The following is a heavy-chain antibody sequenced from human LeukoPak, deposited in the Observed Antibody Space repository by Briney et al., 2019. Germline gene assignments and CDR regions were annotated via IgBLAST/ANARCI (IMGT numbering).Heavy chain of an antibody. Sequence: SETLSLTCTVSGGSISSSSYYWGWIRQPPGKGLEWIGRIYYSGSTYYNPSLKSRVTISVDTSKNQFSLKLSSVTAADTAVYYCARIFYDILTGYYSYMDVWGKGTTVTVSS. CDR3: ARIFYDILTGYYSYMDV. CDR1: GGSISSSSYY. D-gene: IGHD3-9*01. V-gene: IGHV4-39*07. CDR2: IYYSGST. J-gene: IGHJ6*03.